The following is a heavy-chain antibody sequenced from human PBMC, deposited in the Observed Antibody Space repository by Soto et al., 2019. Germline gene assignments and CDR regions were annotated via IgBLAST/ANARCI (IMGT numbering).Heavy chain of an antibody. J-gene: IGHJ6*02. CDR1: GFPFSSFG. D-gene: IGHD1-1*01. CDR2: ISNDGSNQ. V-gene: IGHV3-30*03. Sequence: GGSLRLSCFVSGFPFSSFGMHWVRQAPGKGLECVSSISNDGSNQHYADSVKGRFTISRDNSKNTVYLQLNSLRGENTAVYYCSRSRPTGRRDYYYYGMDVWGQGTTLTVSS. CDR3: SRSRPTGRRDYYYYGMDV.